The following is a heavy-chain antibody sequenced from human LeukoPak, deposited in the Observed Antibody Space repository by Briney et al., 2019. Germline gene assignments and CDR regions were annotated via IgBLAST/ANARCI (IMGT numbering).Heavy chain of an antibody. CDR3: ARVDTSYDYVWGSYRYWWFDP. CDR2: INHSGST. CDR1: GGSFSGYY. D-gene: IGHD3-16*02. J-gene: IGHJ5*02. V-gene: IGHV4-34*01. Sequence: SETLSLTCAVYGGSFSGYYWSWTRQPPGKGLEWIGEINHSGSTNYNPSLKSRVTISVDTSKNQFSLKLSSVTAADTAVYYCARVDTSYDYVWGSYRYWWFDPWGQGTLVTVSS.